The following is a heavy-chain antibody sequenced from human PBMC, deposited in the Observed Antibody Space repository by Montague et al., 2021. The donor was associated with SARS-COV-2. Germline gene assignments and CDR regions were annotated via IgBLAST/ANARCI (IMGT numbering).Heavy chain of an antibody. Sequence: SLRLSCAASGFTFSDYYMSWIRQAPEKGLEWVSYSSSSSSYTNYADSVKGRFTISRDNAKNSLYLQMNSLRAEDTAVYYCARSVDTAMVPLYYYYYGMDVWAKGPRSPSP. J-gene: IGHJ6*02. CDR2: SSSSSSYT. CDR3: ARSVDTAMVPLYYYYYGMDV. D-gene: IGHD5-18*01. V-gene: IGHV3-11*06. CDR1: GFTFSDYY.